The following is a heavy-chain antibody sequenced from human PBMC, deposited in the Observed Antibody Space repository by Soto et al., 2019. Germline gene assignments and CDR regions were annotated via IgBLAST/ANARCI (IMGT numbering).Heavy chain of an antibody. D-gene: IGHD4-17*01. Sequence: ASVKVSCKASGYTFTSYGISWVRQAPGQGLEWMGWISAYNGNTNYAQKLQGRVTMTTDTSTSTAYMELRSLRSDDTALYYCARDWATVTSPEYFQHWGQGTLVTVSS. CDR2: ISAYNGNT. CDR1: GYTFTSYG. CDR3: ARDWATVTSPEYFQH. V-gene: IGHV1-18*01. J-gene: IGHJ1*01.